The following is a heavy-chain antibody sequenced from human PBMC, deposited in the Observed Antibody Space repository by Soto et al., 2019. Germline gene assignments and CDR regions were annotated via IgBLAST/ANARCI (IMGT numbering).Heavy chain of an antibody. CDR3: ARDVRKSRCFDV. D-gene: IGHD3-10*01. J-gene: IGHJ4*01. Sequence: QVQLVESGGGVVQPGRSLRLSCTASGFTFSTYAFHWVRQAPGKGLEWVAGMSADGNNKYYADSVKGRFTISRDNSKNTLYRKKNRQRAADAAVFYCARDVRKSRCFDVWGQGTLVTVSS. CDR1: GFTFSTYA. V-gene: IGHV3-30-3*01. CDR2: MSADGNNK.